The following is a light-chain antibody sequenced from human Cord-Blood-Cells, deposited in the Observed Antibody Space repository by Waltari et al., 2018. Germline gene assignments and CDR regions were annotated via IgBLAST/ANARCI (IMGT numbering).Light chain of an antibody. CDR3: QQSYSTPPRT. J-gene: IGKJ4*01. CDR1: QSISSY. CDR2: AAS. Sequence: DIQMTQSPSSLSASVGARVTITCRASQSISSYLNWYQQKPGKAPKLLIYAASSLQSGVPSRFSGSGSGTDFTLTISSLQPEDFANYYCQQSYSTPPRTFGGGTKVEIK. V-gene: IGKV1-39*01.